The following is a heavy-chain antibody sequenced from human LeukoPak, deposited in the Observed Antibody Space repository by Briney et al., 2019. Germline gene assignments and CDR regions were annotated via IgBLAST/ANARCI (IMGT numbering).Heavy chain of an antibody. V-gene: IGHV3-23*01. CDR2: VGLSAGNA. CDR3: AKRGLRGIYFFDS. J-gene: IGHJ4*02. Sequence: GGSLRLSCAASGFSFSSYGMSWVRQAPGKGPQWVSTVGLSAGNAYYADSVKGRFTISRDNSKNTLYLQMNSLRAEDTAVYYCAKRGLRGIYFFDSWGQGTLVTVSS. D-gene: IGHD4-17*01. CDR1: GFSFSSYG.